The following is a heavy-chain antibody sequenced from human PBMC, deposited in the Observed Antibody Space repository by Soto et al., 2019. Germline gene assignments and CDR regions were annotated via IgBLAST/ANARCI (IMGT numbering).Heavy chain of an antibody. V-gene: IGHV4-34*09. J-gene: IGHJ5*02. CDR3: ARVSRGITIFGVVIFSENWFDP. D-gene: IGHD3-3*01. CDR1: GGSFSGYY. Sequence: SLTCAVYGGSFSGYYWSWIRQPPGKGLEWIGYIYYSGSTYYNPSLKSRVTISVDTSKNQFSLKLSSVTAADTAVYYCARVSRGITIFGVVIFSENWFDPWGQGTLVTVSS. CDR2: IYYSGST.